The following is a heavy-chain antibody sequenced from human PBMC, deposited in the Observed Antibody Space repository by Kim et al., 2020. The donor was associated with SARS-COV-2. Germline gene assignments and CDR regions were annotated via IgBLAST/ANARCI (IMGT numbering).Heavy chain of an antibody. J-gene: IGHJ6*02. D-gene: IGHD2-15*01. CDR2: ISYEGSKK. V-gene: IGHV3-30*18. CDR1: GFTFNNYG. Sequence: GGSLRLSCTVSGFTFNNYGMHWVRQAPGKGLEWVAFISYEGSKKQYLDSLKGRFTISRDYSKNTLYLQMNSLRAEDTAVYYCAKQGGIFGLYTYYGMDVWGQGTTVTVSS. CDR3: AKQGGIFGLYTYYGMDV.